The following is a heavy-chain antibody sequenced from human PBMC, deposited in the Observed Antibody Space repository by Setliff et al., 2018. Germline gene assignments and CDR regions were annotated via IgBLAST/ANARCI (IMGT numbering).Heavy chain of an antibody. CDR1: GFSLTTTGMC. J-gene: IGHJ4*02. CDR2: IDWDDDK. Sequence: GSGPTLVNPTPTLTLTCSFSGFSLTTTGMCVNWIRQPPGKALEWLARIDWDDDKFYTTSLKTRLTISKDTSKNQVVLSMTNMGPADTATYYCARTYHPDDSPGYYSLPDYWGQGTLVTVSS. CDR3: ARTYHPDDSPGYYSLPDY. V-gene: IGHV2-70*17. D-gene: IGHD3-9*01.